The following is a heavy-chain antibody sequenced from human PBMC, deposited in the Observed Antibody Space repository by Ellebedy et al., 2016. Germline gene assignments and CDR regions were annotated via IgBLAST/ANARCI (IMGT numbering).Heavy chain of an antibody. Sequence: GESLKISCAASGFTVSSNYMSWVRQAPGKGLEWVSIIYTGGTTYYADSVKGRFTIFRDNSKNTLYLQMNSLRAEDTAVYYCARDLVLDDYYYYGMDVWGQGTTVTVSS. V-gene: IGHV3-66*01. CDR1: GFTVSSNY. CDR3: ARDLVLDDYYYYGMDV. J-gene: IGHJ6*02. D-gene: IGHD2-8*02. CDR2: IYTGGTT.